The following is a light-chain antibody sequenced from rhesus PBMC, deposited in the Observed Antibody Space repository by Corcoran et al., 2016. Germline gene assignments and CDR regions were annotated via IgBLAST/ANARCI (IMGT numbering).Light chain of an antibody. V-gene: IGLV2S7*01. Sequence: QSALTQPPSVSKSLGQSVTIPCTGTSSDIGSYNGVSWYQQHPGTAPKLMIYGVSKRPSGVSDRFSGSKSGNTASLTISGLQAEDEADYYCCSYTTSSTFIFGAGTRLTVL. CDR2: GVS. CDR3: CSYTTSSTFI. J-gene: IGLJ1*01. CDR1: SSDIGSYNG.